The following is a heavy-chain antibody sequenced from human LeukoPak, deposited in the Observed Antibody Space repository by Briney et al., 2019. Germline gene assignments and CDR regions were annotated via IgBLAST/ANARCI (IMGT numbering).Heavy chain of an antibody. V-gene: IGHV1-2*02. CDR1: GYTFTGYY. CDR3: ARGRRFQWLHPFDY. CDR2: INPNSGGT. D-gene: IGHD6-19*01. Sequence: GASVKVSCKTSGYTFTGYYMHWVRQAPGQGLEWMGWINPNSGGTNYAQKFQGRVTMTRDTSISTAYMELSRLRSDDTAVYYCARGRRFQWLHPFDYWGQGTLVTVSS. J-gene: IGHJ4*02.